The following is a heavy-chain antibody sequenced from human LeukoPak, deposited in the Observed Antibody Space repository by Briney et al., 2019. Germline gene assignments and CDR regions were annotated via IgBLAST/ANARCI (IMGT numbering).Heavy chain of an antibody. CDR3: AREKGFGELHGMDV. Sequence: GGSLRLSCAASGFTFSSYAMHWVRQAPGKGLERVAVISYDGSNKYYADSVKGRFTISRDNSKNTLYLQMNSLRAEDTAVYYCAREKGFGELHGMDVWGQGTTVTVSS. J-gene: IGHJ6*02. V-gene: IGHV3-30-3*01. CDR2: ISYDGSNK. D-gene: IGHD3-10*01. CDR1: GFTFSSYA.